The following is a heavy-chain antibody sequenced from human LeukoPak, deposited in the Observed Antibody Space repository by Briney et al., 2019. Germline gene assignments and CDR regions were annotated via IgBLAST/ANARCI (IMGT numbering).Heavy chain of an antibody. D-gene: IGHD6-13*01. J-gene: IGHJ4*02. Sequence: GGSLRLSCAASGLTVSSNYMSWVRQAPGKGLEWVSVIYSGGSTYYADSVKGRFTISRDNSKNTLYLQMNSLRAEDTAVYYCARSGIAAAGPYFDYWGQGTLVTVSS. CDR2: IYSGGST. V-gene: IGHV3-53*01. CDR1: GLTVSSNY. CDR3: ARSGIAAAGPYFDY.